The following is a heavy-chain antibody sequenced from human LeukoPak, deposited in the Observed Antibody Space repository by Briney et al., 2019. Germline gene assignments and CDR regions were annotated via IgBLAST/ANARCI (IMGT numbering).Heavy chain of an antibody. CDR1: GYSFTSYW. CDR2: IYPADSDI. CDR3: ARQEYCSGGSCYTWFDP. J-gene: IGHJ5*02. V-gene: IGHV5-51*01. Sequence: GESLKISCKGSGYSFTSYWIGWVRQMPGKGLEWMGIIYPADSDIRYSPSFQGRVTILADKSISTAYLQWSSLKASDTAMYYCARQEYCSGGSCYTWFDPWGQGTLVTVSS. D-gene: IGHD2-15*01.